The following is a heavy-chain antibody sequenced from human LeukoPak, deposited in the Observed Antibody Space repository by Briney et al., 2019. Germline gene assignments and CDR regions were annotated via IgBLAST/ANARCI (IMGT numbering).Heavy chain of an antibody. CDR1: GFTFSSYV. J-gene: IGHJ4*02. CDR2: ISSNGGST. D-gene: IGHD3-22*01. V-gene: IGHV3-64*01. Sequence: GGSLRLSCVASGFTFSSYVMYWVRQAPGKGLEYVSSISSNGGSTYYANSVKGRFTISRDNSKNTLYLQMGSLRAEDMAVYYCARGGQSKYDSSGYLNYYDYWGQGTLVTVSS. CDR3: ARGGQSKYDSSGYLNYYDY.